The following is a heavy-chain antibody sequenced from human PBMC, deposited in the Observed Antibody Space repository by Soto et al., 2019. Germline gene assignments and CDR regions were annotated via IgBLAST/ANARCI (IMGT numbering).Heavy chain of an antibody. Sequence: XSVKVSCRASGYTFTNRWMHWVRRAPGQGLEWMGIISPTGSSTFYAQKFQGRLTMTRDTSTSTDYMELNSLRSDDTAVYFCARDNSVAGEGSWWFDPWGQGTLVTVSS. CDR1: GYTFTNRW. D-gene: IGHD2-15*01. CDR3: ARDNSVAGEGSWWFDP. V-gene: IGHV1-46*01. J-gene: IGHJ5*02. CDR2: ISPTGSST.